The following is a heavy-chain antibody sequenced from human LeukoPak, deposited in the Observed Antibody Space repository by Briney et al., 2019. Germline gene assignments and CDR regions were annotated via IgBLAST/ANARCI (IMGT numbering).Heavy chain of an antibody. J-gene: IGHJ4*02. Sequence: GGSLRLSCTASGFTFGDYAMSWVRQAPGKGLEWVGFIRSKAYGGTTEYAASVKGRFTISRDDSKSIAYLQMNSLKTEDTAVYCCTRVWNSGSFDYWGQGTLVTVSS. D-gene: IGHD1-26*01. V-gene: IGHV3-49*04. CDR3: TRVWNSGSFDY. CDR2: IRSKAYGGTT. CDR1: GFTFGDYA.